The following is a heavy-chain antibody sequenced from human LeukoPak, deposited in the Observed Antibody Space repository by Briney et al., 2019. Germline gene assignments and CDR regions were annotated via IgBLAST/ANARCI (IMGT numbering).Heavy chain of an antibody. CDR3: ARGEKAYDY. V-gene: IGHV1-18*01. J-gene: IGHJ4*02. CDR2: INAYNGNT. CDR1: GYTFTYYV. D-gene: IGHD1-26*01. Sequence: ASVKVSCKTSGYTFTYYVITWVRHAPGQGLEWMGWINAYNGNTNDAQRFQGRVTMTTDTSTSTAYMELRSLRSDDTAVYYCARGEKAYDYWGQGTLVSVSS.